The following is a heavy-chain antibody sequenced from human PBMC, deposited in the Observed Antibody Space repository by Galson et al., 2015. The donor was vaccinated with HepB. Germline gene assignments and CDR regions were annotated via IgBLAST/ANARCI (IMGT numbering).Heavy chain of an antibody. D-gene: IGHD1-26*01. V-gene: IGHV3-30-3*01. J-gene: IGHJ4*02. Sequence: SLRLSCAASGFTFSSYAMHWVRQAPGKGLEWVAVISYDGSNKYYADSVKGRFTISRDNSKNTLYLQMNSLRAEDTAVYYCARSNRRWELPSDYWGQGTLVTVSS. CDR2: ISYDGSNK. CDR3: ARSNRRWELPSDY. CDR1: GFTFSSYA.